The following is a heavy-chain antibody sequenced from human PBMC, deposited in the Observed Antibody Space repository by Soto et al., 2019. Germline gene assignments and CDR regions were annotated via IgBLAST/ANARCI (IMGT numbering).Heavy chain of an antibody. CDR3: AKEEFYYYYLDV. J-gene: IGHJ6*03. CDR2: IYTGGTT. CDR1: GFTFSNYA. Sequence: PGGSLRLSCTASGFTFSNYAMSWVRQAPGKGLEWVSVIYTGGTTYYADSVKGRFTISRDNSKNTLYLQVNSLRAEDTAVYYCAKEEFYYYYLDVWGKGTTVTVSS. D-gene: IGHD3-10*01. V-gene: IGHV3-66*01.